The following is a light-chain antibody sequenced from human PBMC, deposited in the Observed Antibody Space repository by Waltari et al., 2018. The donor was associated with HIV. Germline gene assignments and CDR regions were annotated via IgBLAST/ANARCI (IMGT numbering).Light chain of an antibody. CDR1: SSDVGGYNY. CDR2: DVS. J-gene: IGLJ3*02. CDR3: SSYTSSSTLEV. V-gene: IGLV2-14*03. Sequence: QSALTQPASVSGSPGQSITISCTGTSSDVGGYNYVSRYQQHPGKAPKPMIYDVSNRPSGVSNRFSGSKSGNTASLTISGLQAEDEADYYCSSYTSSSTLEVFGGGTKLTVL.